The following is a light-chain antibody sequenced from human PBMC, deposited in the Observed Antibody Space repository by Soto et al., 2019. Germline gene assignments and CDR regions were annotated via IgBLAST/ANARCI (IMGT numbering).Light chain of an antibody. J-gene: IGKJ4*02. CDR3: QQYNNLPRT. CDR2: DAS. Sequence: EIVMKQSPATLSVSPGESATLSCRASQSVSRNLAWYQQKPGQAPRLLMYDASTRATGIPVRFSGSGSGTEFTLTISRLQSEDLAVYYCQQYNNLPRTFGRGTKVEIK. V-gene: IGKV3-15*01. CDR1: QSVSRN.